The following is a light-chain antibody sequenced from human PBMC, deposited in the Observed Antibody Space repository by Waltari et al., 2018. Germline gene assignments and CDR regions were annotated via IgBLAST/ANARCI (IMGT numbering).Light chain of an antibody. CDR3: CSYAGSSTWV. V-gene: IGLV2-23*01. Sequence: QSALTQPASASGSPGQSITISCTGTSSHVGSYTLVSWYQQHPGKAPKLMIYEGSKRPSGVSNRCSGSKSGNTASLTISGLQAEDEADYYCCSYAGSSTWVFGGGTKLTVL. J-gene: IGLJ3*02. CDR1: SSHVGSYTL. CDR2: EGS.